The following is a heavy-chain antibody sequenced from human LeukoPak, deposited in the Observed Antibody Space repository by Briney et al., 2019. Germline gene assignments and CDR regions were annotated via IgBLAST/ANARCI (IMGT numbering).Heavy chain of an antibody. CDR3: ARAVVPAYYYGSGSYYRSTSFDY. V-gene: IGHV3-7*01. CDR1: GFTFSSYW. CDR2: IKQDGSEK. J-gene: IGHJ4*02. Sequence: GGSLRLSCAASGFTFSSYWMSWVRQAPGKGLEWVANIKQDGSEKYYVDSVKGRFTISRDNAKNSLYLQMNSLRAEDTAVYYCARAVVPAYYYGSGSYYRSTSFDYWGQGTLVTVSS. D-gene: IGHD3-10*01.